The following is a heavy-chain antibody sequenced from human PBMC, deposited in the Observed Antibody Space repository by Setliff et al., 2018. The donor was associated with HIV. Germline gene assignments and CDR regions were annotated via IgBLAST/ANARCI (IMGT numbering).Heavy chain of an antibody. CDR2: IAPNSGGT. CDR1: GYTLTDFY. Sequence: GASVKVSCKASGYTLTDFYIHWVRQAPGQGLEWMGWIAPNSGGTGYAENFQGRVTMTRDTSVNTAYMEVSSLRSDDTAEYYCAREGSPIYYFDYWSQGTLVTVSS. J-gene: IGHJ4*02. V-gene: IGHV1-2*02. CDR3: AREGSPIYYFDY. D-gene: IGHD3-10*01.